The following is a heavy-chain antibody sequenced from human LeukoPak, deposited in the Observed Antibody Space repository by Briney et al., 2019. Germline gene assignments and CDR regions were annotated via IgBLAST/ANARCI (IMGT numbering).Heavy chain of an antibody. V-gene: IGHV4-59*08. J-gene: IGHJ4*02. D-gene: IGHD3-9*01. CDR1: GGSISSYY. CDR3: ARQPAYDILTGYYPYFDY. CDR2: IYYSGST. Sequence: SETLSLTCTVSGGSISSYYWSWIRQPPGKGLEWIGYIYYSGSTNYNPSLKSRVTISVDTSKNQFSLKLSSVTAADTAVYYCARQPAYDILTGYYPYFDYWGQGTLVTFSS.